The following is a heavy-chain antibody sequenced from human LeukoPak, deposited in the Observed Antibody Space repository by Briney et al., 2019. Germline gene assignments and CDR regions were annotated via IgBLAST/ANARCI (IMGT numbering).Heavy chain of an antibody. CDR3: ARSYCSGGSCSVSDY. Sequence: ASVKVSCKASGYTCTGDYIHWVRQAPGQGLEWMGRINPNSGGTNYAQKFQGRVTMTRDTSISTSYMELSRLRSDDTAVYYCARSYCSGGSCSVSDYWGQGTLVTVSS. CDR2: INPNSGGT. V-gene: IGHV1-2*06. CDR1: GYTCTGDY. D-gene: IGHD2-15*01. J-gene: IGHJ4*02.